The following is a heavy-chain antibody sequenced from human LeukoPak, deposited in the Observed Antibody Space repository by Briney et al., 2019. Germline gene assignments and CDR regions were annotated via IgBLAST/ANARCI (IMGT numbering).Heavy chain of an antibody. J-gene: IGHJ4*02. CDR3: AREGASSSFGY. CDR1: GFTFSSYW. Sequence: PGGSLRLSCAASGFTFSSYWMNWARQAPGKGLEWVASINHNGNVNYYVDSVKGRFTISRDNSKNTLYLQMNSLRAEDTAVYYCAREGASSSFGYWGQGTLVTVSS. D-gene: IGHD6-13*01. V-gene: IGHV3-7*03. CDR2: INHNGNVN.